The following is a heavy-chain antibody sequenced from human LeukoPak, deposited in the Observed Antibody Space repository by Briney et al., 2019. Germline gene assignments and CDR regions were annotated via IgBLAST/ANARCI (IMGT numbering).Heavy chain of an antibody. D-gene: IGHD3-22*01. CDR1: GYTFTSYY. Sequence: ASVKVSCKASGYTFTSYYMHWVRQAPGQELEWMGIINPSGGSTSYAQKFQGRVTMTRDTSTSTVYMELSSLRSEDTAVYYCARAVRPDYYDSSGYNPFDYWGQGTLVTVSS. V-gene: IGHV1-46*01. CDR2: INPSGGST. J-gene: IGHJ4*02. CDR3: ARAVRPDYYDSSGYNPFDY.